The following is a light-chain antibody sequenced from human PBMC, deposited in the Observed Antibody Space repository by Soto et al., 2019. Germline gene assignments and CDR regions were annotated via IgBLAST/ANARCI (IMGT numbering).Light chain of an antibody. CDR3: QQYHSYPAS. CDR2: DAS. V-gene: IGKV1-16*01. Sequence: DIQMTQSPSSLSASVGDRVTITCRASQGISSFLAWFQQKPGKAPKSLIYDASTLQSGVSSRFSGSGSDTHCTLPISSLQPEDFATYYCQQYHSYPASFGQGTKVEIK. J-gene: IGKJ1*01. CDR1: QGISSF.